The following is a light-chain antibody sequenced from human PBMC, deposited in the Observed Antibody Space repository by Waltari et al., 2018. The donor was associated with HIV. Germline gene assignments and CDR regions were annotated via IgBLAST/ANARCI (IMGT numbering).Light chain of an antibody. Sequence: QSVLTQPPSVSGAPGQRVTRSCTGTSSNIGAGYYVHWYQQIPGAVPTTLIYANTDRPSGVPDRISGSKSGTSASLAITGLQAVDEATYYCQSYDNSLSAWVFGGGTKLTVL. CDR1: SSNIGAGYY. CDR2: ANT. J-gene: IGLJ3*02. V-gene: IGLV1-40*01. CDR3: QSYDNSLSAWV.